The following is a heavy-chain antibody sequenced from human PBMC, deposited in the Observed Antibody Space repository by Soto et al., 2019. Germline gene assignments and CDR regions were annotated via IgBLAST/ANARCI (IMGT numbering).Heavy chain of an antibody. CDR2: ISWNSGSI. CDR1: GFTFDDYA. Sequence: GGSLRLSCAASGFTFDDYAMHWVRQAPGKGLEWVSGISWNSGSIGYADSVKGRFTISRDNAKNSLYLQMNSLRAEDTALYYSAKGPSGYSSGWPTSPFDYWGQGTLVTVSS. D-gene: IGHD6-19*01. J-gene: IGHJ4*02. CDR3: AKGPSGYSSGWPTSPFDY. V-gene: IGHV3-9*01.